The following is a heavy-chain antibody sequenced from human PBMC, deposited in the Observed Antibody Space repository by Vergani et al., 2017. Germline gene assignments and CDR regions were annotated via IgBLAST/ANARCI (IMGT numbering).Heavy chain of an antibody. CDR3: ARAWSAVAPYFDY. J-gene: IGHJ4*02. CDR2: IDPSDSYT. CDR1: GYSFTSYW. D-gene: IGHD6-25*01. Sequence: EVQLVPSGAEVKKPGESLRISCKGSGYSFTSYWISWVRQLPGKGLEWMGRIDPSDSYTNYSPSFQGHVTISADKSISTAYLQWSSLKASDTAMYYCARAWSAVAPYFDYWGQGTLVTVSS. V-gene: IGHV5-10-1*03.